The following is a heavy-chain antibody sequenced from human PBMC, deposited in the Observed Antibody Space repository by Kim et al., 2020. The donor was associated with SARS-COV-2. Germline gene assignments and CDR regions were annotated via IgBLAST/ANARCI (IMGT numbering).Heavy chain of an antibody. J-gene: IGHJ4*02. Sequence: VKGRFTTSRDNAKNSLYLQMHSLRAEDTAVYYCARGRYYYDSSGYYYFDYWGQGTLVTVSS. V-gene: IGHV3-11*01. CDR3: ARGRYYYDSSGYYYFDY. D-gene: IGHD3-22*01.